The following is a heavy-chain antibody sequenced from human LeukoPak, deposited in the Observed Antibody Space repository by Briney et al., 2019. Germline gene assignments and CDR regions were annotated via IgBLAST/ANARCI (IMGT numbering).Heavy chain of an antibody. D-gene: IGHD2-21*02. V-gene: IGHV4-39*01. CDR2: GHYSGNT. CDR3: ARHGHHGDHDY. Sequence: SETLSLTCTVSGGSISAISGGPYYRGWIRQPPGKGLEWIGSGHYSGNTYNPSLKSRVTISIDTSKNQFSLKVSSVTAANTAVYYCARHGHHGDHDYWGQGNLVTVSS. J-gene: IGHJ4*02. CDR1: GGSISAISGGPYY.